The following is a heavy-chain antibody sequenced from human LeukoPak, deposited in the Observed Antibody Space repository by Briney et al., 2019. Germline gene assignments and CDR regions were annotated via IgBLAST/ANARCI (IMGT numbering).Heavy chain of an antibody. CDR1: GFTFSNYG. Sequence: GGSLRLSCAASGFTFSNYGMSWVRQAPGKGLEWVSLISWDGGSTYYADSVKGRFTISRDNSKNSLYLQMNSLRAEDTALYYCAKDTVRFLEWLSKGYMDVWGKGTTVTVSS. CDR2: ISWDGGST. V-gene: IGHV3-43D*03. CDR3: AKDTVRFLEWLSKGYMDV. D-gene: IGHD3-3*01. J-gene: IGHJ6*03.